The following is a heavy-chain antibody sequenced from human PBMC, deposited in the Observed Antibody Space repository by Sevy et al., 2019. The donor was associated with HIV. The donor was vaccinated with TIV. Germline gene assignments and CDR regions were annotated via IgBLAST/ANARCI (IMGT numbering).Heavy chain of an antibody. CDR3: ARPSPRIAAAASAFCDN. V-gene: IGHV3-23*01. D-gene: IGHD6-13*01. Sequence: GGSLRLSCVVSGYSFSSYAISWVRQAPGKGLEWVSTINGRGGSTYYADSVKGRFTISSDNPKNTLFLQMINLRVDDTAIYYCARPSPRIAAAASAFCDNWGQGTLVTVSS. CDR2: INGRGGST. J-gene: IGHJ4*02. CDR1: GYSFSSYA.